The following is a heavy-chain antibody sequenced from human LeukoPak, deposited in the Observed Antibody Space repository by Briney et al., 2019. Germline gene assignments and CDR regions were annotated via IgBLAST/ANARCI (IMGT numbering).Heavy chain of an antibody. V-gene: IGHV3-30*02. CDR1: GFTFSSYG. J-gene: IGHJ4*02. Sequence: GGSLRLSCAASGFTFSSYGMHWVRQAPGKGLEWVAFIRYDGSNKYYADSVKGRFTISRDNSKNTLYLQMNSLRAEDTAVYYCAKEADTIMVLKRYLDYWGQGTLVTVSS. CDR2: IRYDGSNK. CDR3: AKEADTIMVLKRYLDY. D-gene: IGHD2-8*01.